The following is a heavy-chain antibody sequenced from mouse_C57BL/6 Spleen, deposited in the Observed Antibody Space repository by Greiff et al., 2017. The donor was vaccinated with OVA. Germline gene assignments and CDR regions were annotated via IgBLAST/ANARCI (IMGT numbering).Heavy chain of an antibody. Sequence: EVQLQQSVAELVRPGASVKLSCTASGFTIKNTYMHWVKQRPEQGLEWIGRIDPANGNTKYAPKFQGKATITADTSSNTAYLQLSSLTSEDTAIYYCARGLRRGNYFDYWGQGTTLTVSS. D-gene: IGHD2-4*01. J-gene: IGHJ2*01. CDR3: ARGLRRGNYFDY. CDR1: GFTIKNTY. CDR2: IDPANGNT. V-gene: IGHV14-3*01.